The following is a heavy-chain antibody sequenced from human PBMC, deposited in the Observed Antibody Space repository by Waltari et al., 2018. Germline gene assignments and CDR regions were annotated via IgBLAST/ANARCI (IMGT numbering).Heavy chain of an antibody. CDR2: INPNRGGT. V-gene: IGHV1-2*02. D-gene: IGHD1-26*01. Sequence: QVQLVQSGAEVKKPGASVKVSCKASGYTFTGYYMHWVRQAPGQGLEWMGWINPNRGGTNYAQKFQGRVTMTRDTSISTAYMELSRLRSDDTAVYYCARDKAVKSGHWFDPWGQGTLVTVSS. J-gene: IGHJ5*02. CDR1: GYTFTGYY. CDR3: ARDKAVKSGHWFDP.